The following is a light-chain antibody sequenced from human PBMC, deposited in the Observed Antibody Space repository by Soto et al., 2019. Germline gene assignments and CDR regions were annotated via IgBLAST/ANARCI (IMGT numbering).Light chain of an antibody. CDR1: SSDVGGYKY. J-gene: IGLJ2*01. Sequence: QSALTQPASVSGSPGQSITISCTGVSSDVGGYKYVSWYQQHPGKAPKVMIYEISKRPSGVSDHFSGSKTGKTASLTISGLQAEDEADYYCSSYTSINKVFGGGTKLTVL. CDR2: EIS. CDR3: SSYTSINKV. V-gene: IGLV2-14*01.